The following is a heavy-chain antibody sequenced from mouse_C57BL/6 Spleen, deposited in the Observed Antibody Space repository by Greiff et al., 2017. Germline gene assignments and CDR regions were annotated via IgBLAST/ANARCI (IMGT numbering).Heavy chain of an antibody. CDR3: ARGSYYGSSYYAMDY. Sequence: EVQGVESGGGLVKPGGSLKLSCAASGFTFSDYGMHWVRQAPEKGLEWVAYISSGSSTIYYADTVKGRFTISRDNAKNTLFLQMTSLRSEDTAMYYCARGSYYGSSYYAMDYWGQGTSVTVSS. CDR1: GFTFSDYG. D-gene: IGHD1-1*01. CDR2: ISSGSSTI. J-gene: IGHJ4*01. V-gene: IGHV5-17*01.